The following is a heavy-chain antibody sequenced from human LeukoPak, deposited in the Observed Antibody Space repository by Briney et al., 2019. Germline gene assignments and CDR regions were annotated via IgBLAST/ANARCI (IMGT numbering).Heavy chain of an antibody. Sequence: GGSLRLSCAASGFTFTTYTIHWIRQAPGKGLEYVSAVVGNGGTTYYADSVRGRFTISRDNSKNTVYLQMGSLRAEDTAVYYCARERAYYYFDYWGQGAQVTVSS. V-gene: IGHV3-64*02. CDR2: VVGNGGTT. D-gene: IGHD2-21*01. CDR3: ARERAYYYFDY. J-gene: IGHJ4*02. CDR1: GFTFTTYT.